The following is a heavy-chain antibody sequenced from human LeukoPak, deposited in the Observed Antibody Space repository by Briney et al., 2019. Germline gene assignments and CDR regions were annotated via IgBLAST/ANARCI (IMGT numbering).Heavy chain of an antibody. J-gene: IGHJ4*02. CDR2: IYYSGST. CDR1: GGSISSYY. CDR3: ASVYYDSSGYPGSHDY. Sequence: PSETLSLTCTVSGGSISSYYWSWIRQPPGKGLEWIGYIYYSGSTNYNPSLKSRVTISVDTSKNQFSLKLSSVTAADTAVYYCASVYYDSSGYPGSHDYWGQGTLVTVSS. D-gene: IGHD3-22*01. V-gene: IGHV4-59*08.